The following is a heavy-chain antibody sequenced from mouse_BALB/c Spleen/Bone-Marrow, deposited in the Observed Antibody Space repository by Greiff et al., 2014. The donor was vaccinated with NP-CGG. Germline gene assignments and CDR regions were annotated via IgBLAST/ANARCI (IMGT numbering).Heavy chain of an antibody. CDR1: GFTFNTYA. CDR3: VESDGYFFDY. D-gene: IGHD2-3*01. Sequence: DVMLVESGGGLVQPKGSLKLSCAASGFTFNTYAMNWVRQAPGKGLEWVARIRSKSNNYATYYADSVKDRFTISRDDSQSKLFLQMNNLKTEDTAMYYCVESDGYFFDYWGQGTSLTVSS. V-gene: IGHV10-1*02. J-gene: IGHJ2*03. CDR2: IRSKSNNYAT.